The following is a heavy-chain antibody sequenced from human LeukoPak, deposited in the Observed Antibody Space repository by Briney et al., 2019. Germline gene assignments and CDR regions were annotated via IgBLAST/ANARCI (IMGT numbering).Heavy chain of an antibody. CDR3: ASDEGNYFDY. J-gene: IGHJ4*02. CDR2: XXRNXTXI. Sequence: YXXRNXTXIHYXDSVKXRFTIYRDNARNSLFLQMNSLRAEDTAIXYCASDEGNYFDYWGQGTLVTVSS. V-gene: IGHV3-21*05.